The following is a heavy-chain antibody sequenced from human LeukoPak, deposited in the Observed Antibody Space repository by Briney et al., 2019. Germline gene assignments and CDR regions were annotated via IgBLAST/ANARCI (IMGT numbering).Heavy chain of an antibody. CDR1: GFTFSSYD. CDR3: AKDRTEVAATPFDY. D-gene: IGHD2-15*01. V-gene: IGHV3-23*01. J-gene: IGHJ4*02. Sequence: PGGSPRHSCAASGFTFSSYDMSWVRQAPGKGLEWVSAISGSGGSAYYADSVKGRFTISRDNSKNTLYLQMNSLRAEDTAVYYCAKDRTEVAATPFDYWGQGTLVTVSS. CDR2: ISGSGGSA.